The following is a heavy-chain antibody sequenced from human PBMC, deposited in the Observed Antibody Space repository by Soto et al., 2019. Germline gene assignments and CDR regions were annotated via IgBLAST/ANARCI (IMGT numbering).Heavy chain of an antibody. D-gene: IGHD3-16*02. V-gene: IGHV4-39*01. J-gene: IGHJ4*02. Sequence: SETLSLTCTVSGGSISSSSYYWGWIRQPPGKGLEWIGSIYYSGSTYYNPSLKSRVTISVDTSKNQFSLKLSSVTAADTAVYYCARHRHSMITFGGVIATFDYWGQGTLVTVSS. CDR1: GGSISSSSYY. CDR2: IYYSGST. CDR3: ARHRHSMITFGGVIATFDY.